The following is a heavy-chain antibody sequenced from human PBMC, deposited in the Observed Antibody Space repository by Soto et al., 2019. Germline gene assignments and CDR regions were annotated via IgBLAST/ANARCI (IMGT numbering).Heavy chain of an antibody. CDR2: ISGSGGST. CDR3: AKGGNILTGYYTTY. CDR1: GFTFSSYA. Sequence: QPGGSLRLSCAASGFTFSSYAMSWVRQAPGKGLEWVSAISGSGGSTYYADSVKGRFTISRDNSKNTLYLQMNSLRAEDTAVYYCAKGGNILTGYYTTYWGQGTLVTVSS. D-gene: IGHD3-9*01. J-gene: IGHJ4*02. V-gene: IGHV3-23*01.